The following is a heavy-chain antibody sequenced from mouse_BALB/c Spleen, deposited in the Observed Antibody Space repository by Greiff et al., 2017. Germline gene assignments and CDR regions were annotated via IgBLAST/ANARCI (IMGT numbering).Heavy chain of an antibody. D-gene: IGHD2-1*01. CDR2: IYPGDGDT. J-gene: IGHJ4*01. CDR1: GYTFTSYW. CDR3: ARSGYGNFLFYYAMDY. Sequence: VKVVESGAELARPGASVKLSCKASGYTFTSYWMQWVKQRPGQGLEWIGAIYPGDGDTRYTQKFKGKATLTADKSSSTAYMQLSSLASEDSAVYYCARSGYGNFLFYYAMDYWGQGTSVTVSS. V-gene: IGHV1-87*01.